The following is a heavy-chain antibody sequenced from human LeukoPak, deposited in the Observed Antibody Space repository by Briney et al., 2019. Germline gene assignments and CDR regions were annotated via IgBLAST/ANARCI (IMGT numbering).Heavy chain of an antibody. CDR3: ATIIAGGY. CDR1: RYTFTSYY. Sequence: ASVKVSCKASRYTFTSYYMHWVRQAPGQGLEWMGIINPSGGSTSYAQKFQGRVTLTRDISTSTVYMELSSLRSEDTAVYYCATIIAGGYWGQGTLVTVSS. V-gene: IGHV1-46*01. D-gene: IGHD6-13*01. CDR2: INPSGGST. J-gene: IGHJ4*02.